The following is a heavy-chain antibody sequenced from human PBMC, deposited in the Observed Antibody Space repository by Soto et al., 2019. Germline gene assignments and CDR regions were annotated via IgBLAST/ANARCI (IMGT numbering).Heavy chain of an antibody. Sequence: PSQTLSLTCVISGDSVSSNSAAWNWIRQSPSRGLEWLGRTYYRSKWYNDYAVSVKSRITINPDTSKNQFSLQLNSVTPEDTAVYYCAREAWNTNYYYYGMDVWGQGTTVTVS. CDR2: TYYRSKWYN. J-gene: IGHJ6*02. CDR1: GDSVSSNSAA. D-gene: IGHD1-1*01. CDR3: AREAWNTNYYYYGMDV. V-gene: IGHV6-1*01.